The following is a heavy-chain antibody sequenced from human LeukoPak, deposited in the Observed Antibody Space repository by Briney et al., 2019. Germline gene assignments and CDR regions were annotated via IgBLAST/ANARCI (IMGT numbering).Heavy chain of an antibody. CDR2: MYHDGRT. CDR1: GGSINSGTYY. V-gene: IGHV4-39*01. Sequence: PSETLSLTCTVSGGSINSGTYYWGWIRQPPGKGLEWIASMYHDGRTSYNPSLESRVTISIDTSTNQFSLKLSSVTAADTAVYYCASDHKSITMGKGQYFDYWGQGVLVTVSS. CDR3: ASDHKSITMGKGQYFDY. D-gene: IGHD1-14*01. J-gene: IGHJ4*02.